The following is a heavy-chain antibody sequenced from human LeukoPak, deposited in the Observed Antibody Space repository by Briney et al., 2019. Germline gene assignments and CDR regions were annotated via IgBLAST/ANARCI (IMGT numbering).Heavy chain of an antibody. CDR1: GFTFSTYT. V-gene: IGHV3-30*01. CDR3: ARTPPPNKWSDAFDI. Sequence: PGGSLRLSCAASGFTFSTYTMHWVRQAPGKGLEWVAVLSYDGTNKYYADSVKGRFTISRDNSKNTLYLQMNSLRADDTAVYYCARTPPPNKWSDAFDIWGQGTMVTVSS. CDR2: LSYDGTNK. D-gene: IGHD2-15*01. J-gene: IGHJ3*02.